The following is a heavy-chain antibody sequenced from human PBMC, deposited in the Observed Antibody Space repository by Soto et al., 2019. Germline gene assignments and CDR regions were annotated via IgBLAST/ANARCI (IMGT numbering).Heavy chain of an antibody. D-gene: IGHD6-19*01. J-gene: IGHJ4*02. CDR2: ISGSGGST. CDR1: GFTFSSYA. CDR3: AKDLSSGEGFDY. Sequence: GGSLRLSCAASGFTFSSYAMSWVRQAPGKGLEWVSAISGSGGSTYYADTVKGRFTISRDNSKNTLYLQMNSLRAEDTAVYYCAKDLSSGEGFDYWGQGTLVTVPQ. V-gene: IGHV3-23*01.